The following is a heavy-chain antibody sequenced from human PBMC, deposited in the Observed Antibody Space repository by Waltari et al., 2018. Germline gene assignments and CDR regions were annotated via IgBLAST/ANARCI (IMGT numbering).Heavy chain of an antibody. CDR1: GFTFSSYA. J-gene: IGHJ6*02. Sequence: QVQLVESGGGVVQPGRSLRLSCAASGFTFSSYAMHWVRQAQGKGLAWVAVISYDGSNKYYADSVKGRFTISRDNSKNTLYLQMNSLRAEDTAVYYCARAEGFGDLNNYYYYYGMDVWGQGTTVTVSS. D-gene: IGHD4-17*01. V-gene: IGHV3-30-3*01. CDR2: ISYDGSNK. CDR3: ARAEGFGDLNNYYYYYGMDV.